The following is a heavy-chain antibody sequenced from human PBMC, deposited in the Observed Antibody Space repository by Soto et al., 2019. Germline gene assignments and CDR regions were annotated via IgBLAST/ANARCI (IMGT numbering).Heavy chain of an antibody. V-gene: IGHV4-39*01. J-gene: IGHJ4*02. D-gene: IGHD1-26*01. CDR2: IYYSGSN. CDR1: GGSISSSSYY. Sequence: QLQLQESGPGLVKPSETLSLTCSVSGGSISSSSYYWGWIRQPPGKGLEWIGSIYYSGSNYYNPSLKSRSTISVDTSKNQISLTLSCVTAADTALYYCARVLSGSSVDYWGQGTLVTVSS. CDR3: ARVLSGSSVDY.